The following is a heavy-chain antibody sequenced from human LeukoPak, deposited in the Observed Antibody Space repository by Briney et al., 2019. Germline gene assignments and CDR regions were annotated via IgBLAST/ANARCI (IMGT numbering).Heavy chain of an antibody. J-gene: IGHJ4*02. D-gene: IGHD4-17*01. Sequence: GGSLRLSCAASGFTFSSYAMSWVRQAPGKGLEWVSAISGSGGSTYYADSVKGRFTISRDNSKTTLYLQMNSLRAEDTAVYYCAKAPPTVTTPRLKTHYFDYWGQGTLVTVSS. CDR2: ISGSGGST. V-gene: IGHV3-23*01. CDR1: GFTFSSYA. CDR3: AKAPPTVTTPRLKTHYFDY.